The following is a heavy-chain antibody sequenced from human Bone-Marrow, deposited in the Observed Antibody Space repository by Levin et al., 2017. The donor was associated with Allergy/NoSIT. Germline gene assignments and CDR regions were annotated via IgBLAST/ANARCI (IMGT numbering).Heavy chain of an antibody. J-gene: IGHJ4*02. CDR2: IWYDGSNK. CDR3: AREHLGSGWSLDY. V-gene: IGHV3-33*01. D-gene: IGHD6-19*01. CDR1: GFTFSNYV. Sequence: GESLKISCVASGFTFSNYVIHWVRQAPGKGLEWVAAIWYDGSNKYYADSVKGRFAVSRDNSKNTLYLQMNSLRAEDTAVYYCAREHLGSGWSLDYWGQGTLVTVSS.